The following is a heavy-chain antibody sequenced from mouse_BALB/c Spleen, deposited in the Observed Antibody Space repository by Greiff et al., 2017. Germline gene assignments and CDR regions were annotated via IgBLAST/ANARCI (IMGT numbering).Heavy chain of an antibody. J-gene: IGHJ3*01. V-gene: IGHV3-6*01. CDR1: GYSITSGYY. CDR2: ISYDGST. D-gene: IGHD4-1*01. CDR3: ARKSFWAWFAY. Sequence: EVKVEESGPGLVKPSQSLSLTCSVTGYSITSGYYWNWIRQFPGNKLEWMGYISYDGSTSYNPSLKSRISITRDTSKNQFFLQLNSVTTEDTATYYCARKSFWAWFAYWGQGTLVTVSA.